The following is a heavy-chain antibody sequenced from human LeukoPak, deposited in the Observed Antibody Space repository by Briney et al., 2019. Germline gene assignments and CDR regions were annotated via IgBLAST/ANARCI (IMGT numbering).Heavy chain of an antibody. CDR2: INEDETTI. CDR1: GFTFSSYW. CDR3: VRGLNGVGDY. Sequence: PGGSLRLSCAASGFTFSSYWMHWVRQAPGKGLVWVSRINEDETTITYADSVKGRFTISRDNAKNTLFLQMSSLRAEDTAVYYCVRGLNGVGDYWGQGTLVTVSS. J-gene: IGHJ4*02. D-gene: IGHD2-8*01. V-gene: IGHV3-74*01.